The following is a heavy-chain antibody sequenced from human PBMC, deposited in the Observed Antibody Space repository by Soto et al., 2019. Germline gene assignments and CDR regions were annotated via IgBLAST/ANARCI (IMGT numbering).Heavy chain of an antibody. D-gene: IGHD6-13*01. CDR3: ARDQQLGSNAEYFQH. J-gene: IGHJ1*01. CDR2: IWYDGSNK. CDR1: GFTFSSYG. V-gene: IGHV3-33*01. Sequence: QVQLVESGGGVVQPGRSLRLSCAASGFTFSSYGMHWVRQAPGKGLEWVAVIWYDGSNKYYVDSVKGRFTISRDNSKNTLYLQMNSLRAEDTAVYYCARDQQLGSNAEYFQHWGQGTLVTVSS.